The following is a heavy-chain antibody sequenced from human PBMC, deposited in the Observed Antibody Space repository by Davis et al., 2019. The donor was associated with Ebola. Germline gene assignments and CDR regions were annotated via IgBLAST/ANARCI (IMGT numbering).Heavy chain of an antibody. CDR2: IDPSDSYT. V-gene: IGHV5-10-1*01. J-gene: IGHJ6*03. CDR3: ARRSKQQLGNYYYYYMDV. CDR1: GYSFTSYW. Sequence: GESLKISCKGSGYSFTSYWIGWVRQMPGKGLEWMGRIDPSDSYTNYSPSFQGHVTISADKSISTAYLQWSSLKASDTAMYYCARRSKQQLGNYYYYYMDVWGKGTTVTVSS. D-gene: IGHD6-13*01.